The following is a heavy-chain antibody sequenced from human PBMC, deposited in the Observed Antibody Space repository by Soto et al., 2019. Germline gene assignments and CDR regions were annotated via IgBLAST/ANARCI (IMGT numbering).Heavy chain of an antibody. D-gene: IGHD3-10*01. CDR3: ARNYGSGSNDLDY. CDR2: IRAYNGNT. V-gene: IGHV1-18*04. Sequence: QVQLVQSGAEVKKPGASVKVSCKASGYTFTSYDISWVRQAPGHGLEWMGWIRAYNGNTKFAQKFQGRVTMATDTSTSTAYMELRSLRSDDTAVYYCARNYGSGSNDLDYWGQGTLVTVSS. CDR1: GYTFTSYD. J-gene: IGHJ4*02.